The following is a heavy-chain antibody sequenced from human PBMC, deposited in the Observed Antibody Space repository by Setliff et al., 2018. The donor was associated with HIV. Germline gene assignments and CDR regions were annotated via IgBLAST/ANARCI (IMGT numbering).Heavy chain of an antibody. CDR3: ARVSYYDKKGISFYYYYMDV. V-gene: IGHV4-39*07. CDR2: ISHSGST. Sequence: WETLSLTCTVSGVSISRTTYYYAWLRQPPGEGLEWIGTISHSGSTYYNPSLKSRVTISVDTSKNQFSLKLSSVTAADTAMYYCARVSYYDKKGISFYYYYMDVWGKGTTVTVSS. J-gene: IGHJ6*03. CDR1: GVSISRTTYY. D-gene: IGHD3-22*01.